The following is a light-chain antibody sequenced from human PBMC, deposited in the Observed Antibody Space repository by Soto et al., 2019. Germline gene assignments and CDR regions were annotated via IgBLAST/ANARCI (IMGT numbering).Light chain of an antibody. V-gene: IGLV2-11*01. CDR2: DVS. J-gene: IGLJ2*01. CDR3: CSYAGSYTSYVV. Sequence: QSALTQPRSVSGSPGQSVTISCTGTSSDVGGYNYVSWYQQHPGKAPKLMIYDVSKRPSGVPDRFSGSKSGNTASLTISGLQAEVEADYYCCSYAGSYTSYVVFGGGTKVTVL. CDR1: SSDVGGYNY.